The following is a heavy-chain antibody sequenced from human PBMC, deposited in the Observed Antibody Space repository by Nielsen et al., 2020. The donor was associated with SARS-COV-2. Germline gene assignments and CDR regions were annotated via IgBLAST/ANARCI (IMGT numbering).Heavy chain of an antibody. CDR1: GDTLSSHG. Sequence: ASVKVSCKASGDTLSSHGLFWVRQAPGQGLEWMGWMNTNTGDPMYAQDFTGRFVFSLDSSVSTAYLHISGLKPEDTAVYYCARGGIALVRGTPERFDPWGQGTLVTVSS. V-gene: IGHV7-4-1*02. D-gene: IGHD3-10*01. CDR2: MNTNTGDP. CDR3: ARGGIALVRGTPERFDP. J-gene: IGHJ5*02.